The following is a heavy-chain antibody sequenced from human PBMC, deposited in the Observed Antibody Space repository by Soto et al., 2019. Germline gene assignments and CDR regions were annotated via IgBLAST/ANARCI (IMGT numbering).Heavy chain of an antibody. Sequence: GGSLRLSCAASGFVFRSYWMSWVRQAPGKGLEWVANINQDGSEKYYVDSVRGRFIIYRDNAENSLYLQMNSLRAEDTALYYCARDGVAAGLYLDNWGQGNLVTVSS. D-gene: IGHD6-19*01. J-gene: IGHJ4*02. CDR2: INQDGSEK. CDR3: ARDGVAAGLYLDN. CDR1: GFVFRSYW. V-gene: IGHV3-7*01.